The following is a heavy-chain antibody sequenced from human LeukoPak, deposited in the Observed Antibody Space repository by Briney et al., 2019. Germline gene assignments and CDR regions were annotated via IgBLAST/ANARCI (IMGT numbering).Heavy chain of an antibody. CDR1: GFTFNSYG. J-gene: IGHJ1*01. CDR2: ISGSGFNT. V-gene: IGHV3-23*01. Sequence: PGGSLRLSCAVSGFTFNSYGMSWVRQAPGKGLEWVSAISGSGFNTYYADSVKGRFTISRDNSKNTLYLQMNSLRAEDTAVYYCAKEIYGDSTGGRFQHWGQGTLVTVSS. D-gene: IGHD4-17*01. CDR3: AKEIYGDSTGGRFQH.